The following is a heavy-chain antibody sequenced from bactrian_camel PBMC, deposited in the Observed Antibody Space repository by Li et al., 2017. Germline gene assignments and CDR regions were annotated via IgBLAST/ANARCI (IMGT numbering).Heavy chain of an antibody. Sequence: HVQLVESGGGSTHAGGSMILSCTGSGGNCAGWFRQAPGQEREGVAVNCAGDGRTWYAESVKGRFTISRNSAENTAYLSMDNLKPEDTALYTCAKGDARLPTGNKRGQGTQVTVS. V-gene: IGHV3S63*01. CDR1: GGNCA. D-gene: IGHD6*01. CDR2: NCAGDGRT. J-gene: IGHJ4*01. CDR3: AKGDARLPTGNK.